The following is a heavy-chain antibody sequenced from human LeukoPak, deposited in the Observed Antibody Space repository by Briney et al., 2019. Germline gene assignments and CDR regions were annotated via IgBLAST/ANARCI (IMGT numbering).Heavy chain of an antibody. CDR2: ISSSGSTI. J-gene: IGHJ4*02. CDR1: GFTFSDYY. CDR3: ATWGYCSSTSCYSGPFDY. Sequence: GGSLRLSCAASGFTFSDYYMSWIRQAPGKGLEWVSYISSSGSTIYYADSVKGRFTISRDNAKNSLHLQMNSLRAEDTAVYYCATWGYCSSTSCYSGPFDYWGQGTLVTVSS. D-gene: IGHD2-2*01. V-gene: IGHV3-11*04.